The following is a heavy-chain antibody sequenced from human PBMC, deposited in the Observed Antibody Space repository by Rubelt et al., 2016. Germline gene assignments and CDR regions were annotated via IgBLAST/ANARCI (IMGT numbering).Heavy chain of an antibody. Sequence: QVTLRESGPALVKPTQTLTLSCTFSGFSLSTSGMCVSWIRQPPGKALEWLALIDWDDDKYYSTSLRIRLTISKDTSKNQVVLTMTDMYPVDTATYYCARTQTETEPDYWGQGTLVTVSS. J-gene: IGHJ4*02. D-gene: IGHD1-1*01. CDR2: IDWDDDK. CDR1: GFSLSTSGMC. V-gene: IGHV2-70*01. CDR3: ARTQTETEPDY.